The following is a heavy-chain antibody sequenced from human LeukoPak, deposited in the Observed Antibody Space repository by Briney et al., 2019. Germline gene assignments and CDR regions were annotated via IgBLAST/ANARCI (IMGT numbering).Heavy chain of an antibody. V-gene: IGHV1-69*13. CDR2: IIPIFGTA. J-gene: IGHJ4*02. CDR1: GGTFSSYV. CDR3: ARAGYDSSGYYYPKPEYFDY. Sequence: SVTVSCKASGGTFSSYVISWVRQAPGQGLEWMGGIIPIFGTANYAQKFQGRVTITADESTSTAYMELSSLRSEDAAVYYCARAGYDSSGYYYPKPEYFDYWGRGTLVTVSS. D-gene: IGHD3-22*01.